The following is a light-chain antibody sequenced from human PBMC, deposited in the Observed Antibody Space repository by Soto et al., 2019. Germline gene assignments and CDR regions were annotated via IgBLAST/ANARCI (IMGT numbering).Light chain of an antibody. J-gene: IGLJ1*01. V-gene: IGLV1-40*01. CDR2: GNS. CDR3: QSYDSSVSGPHYV. CDR1: SSNIGAGYD. Sequence: QSVLTQPPSVSGAPGQRVTISCTGSSSNIGAGYDVHWYQQLPGTAPKLLIYGNSNRPSGVPDRFSGSKSGTSASLAITGLEAEDEDDYYCQSYDSSVSGPHYVFGTGTKVTVL.